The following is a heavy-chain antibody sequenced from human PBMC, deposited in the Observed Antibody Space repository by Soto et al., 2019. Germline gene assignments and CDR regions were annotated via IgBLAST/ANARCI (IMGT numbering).Heavy chain of an antibody. CDR1: GGSVSSGDYF. CDR3: GRSPNNYYNVLDA. J-gene: IGHJ6*02. V-gene: IGHV4-61*08. Sequence: SETLSLTCTVSGGSVSSGDYFWSWLRQSPGKRLEWIAYIYYSGSTNYNPSLKSRATISVDTSKSQVSLTLTSMTAADAALYYWGRSPNNYYNVLDAWGQGPGSPSP. CDR2: IYYSGST.